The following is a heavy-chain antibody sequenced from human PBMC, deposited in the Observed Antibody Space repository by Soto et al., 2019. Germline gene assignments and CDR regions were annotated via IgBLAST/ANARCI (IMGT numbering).Heavy chain of an antibody. CDR1: GFTFSSYA. CDR3: ARDRRGSSGWQHDY. J-gene: IGHJ4*02. Sequence: QVQLVESGGGVVQPGRSLRLSCAASGFTFSSYAMHWVRQAPGKGLEWVAVISYDGSNKYYADSVKGRFTISRDNSKNTLFLQMNSLRAEDTAVYYCARDRRGSSGWQHDYWGQGTLVTVSS. D-gene: IGHD6-25*01. CDR2: ISYDGSNK. V-gene: IGHV3-30-3*01.